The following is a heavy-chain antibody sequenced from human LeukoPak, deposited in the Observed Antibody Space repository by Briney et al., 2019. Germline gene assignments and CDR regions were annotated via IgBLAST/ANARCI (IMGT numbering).Heavy chain of an antibody. Sequence: GGSLRLSCAASGFTFSSYAMSWVRQAPGKGLEWVSAISGSGGSIYYADSVKGRFTISRDNSKNTLYLQMNSLRAEDTAVYYCAKESDSSGWYSWFDPWGQGTLVTVSS. D-gene: IGHD6-19*01. CDR3: AKESDSSGWYSWFDP. CDR1: GFTFSSYA. CDR2: ISGSGGSI. V-gene: IGHV3-23*01. J-gene: IGHJ5*02.